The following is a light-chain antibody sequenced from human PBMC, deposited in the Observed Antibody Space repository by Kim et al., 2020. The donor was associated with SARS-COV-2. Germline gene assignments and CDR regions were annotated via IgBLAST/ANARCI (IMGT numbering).Light chain of an antibody. CDR1: AGSVTSGHY. CDR2: STH. V-gene: IGLV7-43*01. Sequence: QAVVTQEPSLTVSPGGTVTLTCSSSAGSVTSGHYPNWFQQKPGQPPRSLIFSTHNKHSWTPARFSASLVGGRAALTLSGVRPEDEAHYYCLLFYGGGWKFGGGTQLTVL. CDR3: LLFYGGGWK. J-gene: IGLJ2*01.